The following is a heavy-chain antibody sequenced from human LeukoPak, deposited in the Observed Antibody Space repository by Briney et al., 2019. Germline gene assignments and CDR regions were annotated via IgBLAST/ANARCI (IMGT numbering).Heavy chain of an antibody. J-gene: IGHJ6*03. CDR2: IIPIFGTA. D-gene: IGHD1-7*01. CDR1: GGTFSSYA. CDR3: AREVLTGTGHYMDV. Sequence: SVKVSCKASGGTFSSYAISWVRQAPGQGLEWMGGIIPIFGTANYAQRFQGRVTITTDESTSTAYMELSSLRSKDTAVYYCAREVLTGTGHYMDVWGKGTTVTVSS. V-gene: IGHV1-69*05.